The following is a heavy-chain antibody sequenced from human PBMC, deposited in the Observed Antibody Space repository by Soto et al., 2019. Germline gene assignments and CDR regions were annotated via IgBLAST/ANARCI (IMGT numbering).Heavy chain of an antibody. D-gene: IGHD1-26*01. Sequence: ASVEVSCKVSGYTLTELSMHWVRQGPGKGLEGMGGFDPEDGETIYAQKFQGRVTMTEDTSTDTAYMELSSLRSEDTAVYYCTTAASEWELPTSIYYYYGMDVWGQWTTVTV. CDR2: FDPEDGET. V-gene: IGHV1-24*01. CDR1: GYTLTELS. CDR3: TTAASEWELPTSIYYYYGMDV. J-gene: IGHJ6*02.